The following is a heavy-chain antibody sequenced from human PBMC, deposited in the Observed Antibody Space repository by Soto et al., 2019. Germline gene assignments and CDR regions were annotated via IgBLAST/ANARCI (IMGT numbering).Heavy chain of an antibody. D-gene: IGHD1-26*01. CDR1: GGTSTIYT. Sequence: QVQLVQSGAEVKKPGASLRVSCETSGGTSTIYTITWVRQAPGQGLQWMGRIVPTLRITNYAQEFQGRLTITADASTSTAHIELTSLTYEDTAVYYCATDKYGAGRVGVHSWGQGTLVTVSS. CDR3: ATDKYGAGRVGVHS. J-gene: IGHJ5*02. V-gene: IGHV1-69*08. CDR2: IVPTLRIT.